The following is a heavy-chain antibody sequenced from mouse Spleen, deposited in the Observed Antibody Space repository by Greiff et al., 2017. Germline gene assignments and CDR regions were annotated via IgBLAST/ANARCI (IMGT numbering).Heavy chain of an antibody. V-gene: IGHV5-6*01. CDR3: ASLITDLYYFDY. D-gene: IGHD2-4*01. Sequence: EVNVVESGGDLVKPGGSLKLSCAASGFTFSSYGMSWVRQTPDKRLEWVATISSGGSYTYYPDSVKGRFTISRDNAKNTLYLQMSSLKSEDTAMYYCASLITDLYYFDYWGQGTTLTVSS. J-gene: IGHJ2*01. CDR2: ISSGGSYT. CDR1: GFTFSSYG.